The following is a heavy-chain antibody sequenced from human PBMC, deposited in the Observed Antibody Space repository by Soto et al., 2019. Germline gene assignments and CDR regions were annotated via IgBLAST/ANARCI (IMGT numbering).Heavy chain of an antibody. D-gene: IGHD1-7*01. CDR1: GGSIRSYY. V-gene: IGHV4-59*08. Sequence: SETLSLTCTVSGGSIRSYYWSWIRQPPGKGLEWFGYIYYSGSTNYNPSLKSRVTISVDTSKNQFSLKLSSVTAADTAVYYCARHRLKGITGTTLRNYYYMDVCGKGTTVTVSS. CDR2: IYYSGST. CDR3: ARHRLKGITGTTLRNYYYMDV. J-gene: IGHJ6*03.